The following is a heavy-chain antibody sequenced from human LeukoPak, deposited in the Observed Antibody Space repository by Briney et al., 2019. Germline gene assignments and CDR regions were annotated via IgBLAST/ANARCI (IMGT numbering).Heavy chain of an antibody. CDR1: GFTFDDYA. J-gene: IGHJ6*02. CDR3: AKGSRVAGYYYYYGMDV. Sequence: PGRSLRLSCAASGFTFDDYAMHWVRQAPGKGLEWVSGISWNSGSIGYADSVKGRFTISGDNAKNSLYLQMNSLRAEDTALYYCAKGSRVAGYYYYYGMDVWGQGTTVTVSS. CDR2: ISWNSGSI. D-gene: IGHD2-15*01. V-gene: IGHV3-9*01.